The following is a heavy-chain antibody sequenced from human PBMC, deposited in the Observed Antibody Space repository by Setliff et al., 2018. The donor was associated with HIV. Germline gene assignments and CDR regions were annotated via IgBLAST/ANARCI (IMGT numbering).Heavy chain of an antibody. CDR2: INGGNGNT. CDR1: GYIFTIYA. Sequence: GASVKVSCKASGYIFTIYAIHWVRQAPGQRLEWMGWINGGNGNTKYSQKFQGRVTITRDAAASTAYMELTSLRSEDTAAYYCARVGLYGGYDYVNRAFGIWGQGTMVTVSS. D-gene: IGHD3-16*01. V-gene: IGHV1-3*01. J-gene: IGHJ3*02. CDR3: ARVGLYGGYDYVNRAFGI.